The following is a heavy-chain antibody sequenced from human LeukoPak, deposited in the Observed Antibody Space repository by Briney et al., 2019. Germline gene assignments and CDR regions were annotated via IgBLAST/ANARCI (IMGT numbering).Heavy chain of an antibody. CDR3: ASPTISRSLDY. D-gene: IGHD1-26*01. J-gene: IGHJ4*02. V-gene: IGHV3-48*01. CDR2: ISSSSSTI. CDR1: GLTFSSYS. Sequence: GGSLRLSCAASGLTFSSYSMNWVRQAPGKGLEWVSYISSSSSTIYYADSVKGRFTISRDNAKNSLYPQMNSLRAEDTAVYYCASPTISRSLDYWGQGTLVTVSS.